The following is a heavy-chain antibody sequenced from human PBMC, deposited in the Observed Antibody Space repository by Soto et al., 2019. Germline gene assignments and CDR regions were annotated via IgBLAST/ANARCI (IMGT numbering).Heavy chain of an antibody. CDR3: ARVRFGEWGYAMDV. Sequence: QVQLVESGGGLVKPGGSLRLSCAASGLTFSDCYMNWIRQAPGKGLEWVSYISSSGSSINYAGSVKGRFTISRDNAKNSVYLQMNSLRAEDTAMYYCARVRFGEWGYAMDVWGQGNTVTVSS. D-gene: IGHD3-10*01. CDR1: GLTFSDCY. J-gene: IGHJ6*02. V-gene: IGHV3-11*01. CDR2: ISSSGSSI.